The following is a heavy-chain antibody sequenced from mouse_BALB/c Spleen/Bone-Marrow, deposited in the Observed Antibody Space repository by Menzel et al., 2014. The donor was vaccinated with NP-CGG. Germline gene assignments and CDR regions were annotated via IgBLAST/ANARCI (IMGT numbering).Heavy chain of an antibody. CDR2: IWAGGST. Sequence: QVQLKQSGPGLVAPSQGLSITCTVSGFSLTSYGVHWVRQPPGKGLEWLGVIWAGGSTNYNSALMSRLSISKDNSKSQVFLKMNSLQTDDTAMYYCASMITTAWFAYWGQGTLVTVSA. D-gene: IGHD2-4*01. CDR3: ASMITTAWFAY. V-gene: IGHV2-9*02. J-gene: IGHJ3*01. CDR1: GFSLTSYG.